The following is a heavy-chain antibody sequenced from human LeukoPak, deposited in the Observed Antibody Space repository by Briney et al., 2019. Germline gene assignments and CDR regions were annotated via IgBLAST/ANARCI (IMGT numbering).Heavy chain of an antibody. V-gene: IGHV4-4*07. J-gene: IGHJ6*03. CDR1: GGSISSYY. CDR3: ARDRSGFVVVPAATDYYMDV. Sequence: SETLSLTCTVSGGSISSYYWSWIRQPAGKGLEWIGRIYTSGSTNYNPSLKSRVTMSVDTSKNQFSLKLSSVTAADTAVYYCARDRSGFVVVPAATDYYMDVRGKGTTVTVSS. D-gene: IGHD2-2*01. CDR2: IYTSGST.